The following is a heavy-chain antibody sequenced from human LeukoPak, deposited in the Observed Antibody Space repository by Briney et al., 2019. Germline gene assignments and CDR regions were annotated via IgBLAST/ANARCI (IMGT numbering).Heavy chain of an antibody. CDR2: INPNSGGT. CDR1: GYTFTGYY. V-gene: IGHV1-2*02. D-gene: IGHD6-13*01. Sequence: ASVKVSCKASGYTFTGYYMHWVRQAPGQGLEWMGWINPNSGGTNYAQKFQGRVTMTRDTSISTAYMELSRLRSDDTAVYYCARGASSSWYLVEYYMDVWGKGTTVTVSS. CDR3: ARGASSSWYLVEYYMDV. J-gene: IGHJ6*03.